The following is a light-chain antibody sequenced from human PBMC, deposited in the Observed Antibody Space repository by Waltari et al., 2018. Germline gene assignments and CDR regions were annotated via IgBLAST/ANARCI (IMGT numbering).Light chain of an antibody. V-gene: IGKV1-6*01. CDR3: LQDYNYPRT. Sequence: ALQMTQFPSSLSASVGDRVTITCRASHSIRNDLGWYQQKPGKAPKLLIYAASSLQRGVPSRFSGSASGTDFTLTISNLQPEDFATYYCLQDYNYPRTFGQGTKVEIK. CDR2: AAS. J-gene: IGKJ1*01. CDR1: HSIRND.